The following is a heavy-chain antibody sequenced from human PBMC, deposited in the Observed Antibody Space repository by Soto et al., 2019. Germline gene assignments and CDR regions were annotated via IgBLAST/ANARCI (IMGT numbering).Heavy chain of an antibody. V-gene: IGHV3-9*01. Sequence: PGGSLRLSCAASGFTFDDYAMHWVRQAPGKGLEWVSGISWNSGSIGSADSVKGRFTISRDNAKNSLYLQMNSLRAEDTALYYCARVDCISSSCYVCYWGQGTLVTVSS. CDR3: ARVDCISSSCYVCY. CDR1: GFTFDDYA. CDR2: ISWNSGSI. D-gene: IGHD2-2*01. J-gene: IGHJ4*02.